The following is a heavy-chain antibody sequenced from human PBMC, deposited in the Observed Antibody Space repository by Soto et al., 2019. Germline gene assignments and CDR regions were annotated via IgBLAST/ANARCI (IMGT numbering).Heavy chain of an antibody. CDR2: ISPNSTTI. Sequence: QPGGSLRLSCAASGFTFSSYEMNWVRQAPGKGLEWISYISPNSTTIYYSDSVKGRFTISRDNAKSSLNLQMNSLRAEDTAVYYCARAAGTLVRGVYGMDVWGQGTTVTVSS. V-gene: IGHV3-48*03. D-gene: IGHD3-10*01. CDR1: GFTFSSYE. CDR3: ARAAGTLVRGVYGMDV. J-gene: IGHJ6*02.